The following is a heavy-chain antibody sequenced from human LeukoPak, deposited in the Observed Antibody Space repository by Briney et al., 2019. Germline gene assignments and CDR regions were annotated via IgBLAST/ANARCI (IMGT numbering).Heavy chain of an antibody. Sequence: SETLSLTCTVSGYSISSGYYWGWIRQPPGKGLEWIGSIYYSGSTYYNPSLKSRVTISVDTSKNQFSLKLSSVTAADTAVYYCARERRDGYNHYYYYNYMDVWGKGTTVTVSS. CDR3: ARERRDGYNHYYYYNYMDV. CDR1: GYSISSGYY. V-gene: IGHV4-38-2*02. J-gene: IGHJ6*03. D-gene: IGHD5-24*01. CDR2: IYYSGST.